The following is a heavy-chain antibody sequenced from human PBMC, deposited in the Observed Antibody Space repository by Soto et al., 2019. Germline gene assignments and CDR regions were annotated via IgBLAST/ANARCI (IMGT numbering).Heavy chain of an antibody. CDR1: GGTFSSYA. V-gene: IGHV1-69*12. D-gene: IGHD2-2*01. CDR2: IIPIFGTA. Sequence: QVQLVQSGAEVKKPGSSVKVSCKASGGTFSSYAISWVRQAPGQGLEWMGGIIPIFGTANYAQKFQARVAITADESTRTAYMELSSLTSEDTAVYYCASALVPAADGELWYGEHFDYWGQGTLVTVSS. J-gene: IGHJ4*02. CDR3: ASALVPAADGELWYGEHFDY.